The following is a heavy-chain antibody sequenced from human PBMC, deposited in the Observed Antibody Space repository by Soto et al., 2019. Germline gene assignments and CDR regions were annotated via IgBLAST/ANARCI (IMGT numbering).Heavy chain of an antibody. D-gene: IGHD6-6*01. CDR1: GGTFSSYA. J-gene: IGHJ4*02. Sequence: SVKVSCKASGGTFSSYAISWVRQAPGQGLEWMGGIIPIFGTANYAQKFQGRVTITADESTSTAYMELSSLRSEDTAVYYCVLGSSSDFPQDYFDYWGQGXLVTVPS. V-gene: IGHV1-69*13. CDR2: IIPIFGTA. CDR3: VLGSSSDFPQDYFDY.